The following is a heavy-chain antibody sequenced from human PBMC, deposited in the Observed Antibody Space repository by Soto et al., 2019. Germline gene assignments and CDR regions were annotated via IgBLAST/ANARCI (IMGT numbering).Heavy chain of an antibody. V-gene: IGHV3-53*01. CDR2: IYSAGST. CDR1: GLTVSRSY. D-gene: IGHD5-18*01. J-gene: IGHJ4*02. CDR3: ARASEPEYSSAIFFDI. Sequence: XESLGLFFAASGLTVSRSYMSWVRQAPGKGLQWVSVIYSAGSTYYANSVKGRFTISRDISTNMVYLQMSSLTDEDTAVYYCARASEPEYSSAIFFDIWGQGALVTVSS.